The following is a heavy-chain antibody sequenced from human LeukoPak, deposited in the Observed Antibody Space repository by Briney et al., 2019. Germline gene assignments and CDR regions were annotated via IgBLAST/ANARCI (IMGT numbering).Heavy chain of an antibody. V-gene: IGHV1-18*01. CDR2: ISAYNDNT. D-gene: IGHD3-22*01. CDR1: GYTFTSYG. CDR3: ARDLASWYYYDSSGYYYGFDY. J-gene: IGHJ4*02. Sequence: GASVKVSCKASGYTFTSYGISWVRQAPGQGLEWMGWISAYNDNTNYAQKLQGRVTMTTDTSTSTAYMELRSLRSDDTAVYYCARDLASWYYYDSSGYYYGFDYWGQGTLVTVSS.